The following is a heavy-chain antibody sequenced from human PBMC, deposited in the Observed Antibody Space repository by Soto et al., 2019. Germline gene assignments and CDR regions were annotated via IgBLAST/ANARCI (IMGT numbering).Heavy chain of an antibody. J-gene: IGHJ4*02. Sequence: SETLSLTCTVSGGSISSYYWSWIRQPPGKGLEWIGYIYYSGSTNYNPSLKSRVTISVDTSKNQFSLKLSSVTAADTAVYYCARDHMPDYWGQGTLVTVSS. V-gene: IGHV4-59*01. CDR3: ARDHMPDY. D-gene: IGHD2-2*01. CDR2: IYYSGST. CDR1: GGSISSYY.